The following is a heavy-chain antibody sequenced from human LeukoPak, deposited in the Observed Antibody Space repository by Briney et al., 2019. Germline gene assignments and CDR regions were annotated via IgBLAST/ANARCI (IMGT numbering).Heavy chain of an antibody. CDR2: ISYDESNK. CDR1: GFTFSSYA. V-gene: IGHV3-30-3*01. J-gene: IGHJ4*02. CDR3: ARDFIWELRYYFDY. D-gene: IGHD1-26*01. Sequence: GGPLRLSCAASGFTFSSYAMHWVRQAPGKGLEWVAVISYDESNKYYADSVKGRFTISRDNSKNTLYLQMNSLRAEDTAVYYCARDFIWELRYYFDYWGQGTLVTVSS.